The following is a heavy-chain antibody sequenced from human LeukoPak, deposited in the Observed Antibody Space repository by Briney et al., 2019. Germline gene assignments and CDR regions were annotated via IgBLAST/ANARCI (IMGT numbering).Heavy chain of an antibody. CDR2: INPSAGTT. Sequence: ASVKVSCKASGYTFTSYYIHWVRQAPGQGLEWMGLINPSAGTTTYAQKFQGRVTVTRDTSTSTAYMDLSSLKSEDTALYYCARGKSSVWPVGLCMDVWGQGTTVTVSS. CDR3: ARGKSSVWPVGLCMDV. J-gene: IGHJ6*02. D-gene: IGHD6-19*01. V-gene: IGHV1-46*01. CDR1: GYTFTSYY.